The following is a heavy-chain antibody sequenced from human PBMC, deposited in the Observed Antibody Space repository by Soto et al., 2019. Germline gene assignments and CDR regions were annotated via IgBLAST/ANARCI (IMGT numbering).Heavy chain of an antibody. D-gene: IGHD7-27*01. CDR3: ARIRWGGDL. V-gene: IGHV4-61*01. CDR1: GGSVRTGIYH. J-gene: IGHJ1*01. Sequence: KTSETLSLTGSVSGGSVRTGIYHWSWVRHPPENGLEWIGFIPNNGSPDYNRSLKRRVVVSMDSWQNEFPLKVNSVTTADTAVHLCARIRWGGDLWGQGTLLTV. CDR2: IPNNGSP.